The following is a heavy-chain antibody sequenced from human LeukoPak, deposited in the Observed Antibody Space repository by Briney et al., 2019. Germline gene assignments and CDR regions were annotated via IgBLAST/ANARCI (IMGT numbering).Heavy chain of an antibody. J-gene: IGHJ4*02. CDR2: IDPSDSYT. CDR1: GYSFTSYW. D-gene: IGHD5-24*01. CDR3: ARGDMATSPFDQ. Sequence: GESLKISCKGPGYSFTSYWISWVRQMPGKGLEWMGRIDPSDSYTNYSPSFQGRVTISADKSISTAYLQWSSLKAADTAMYYCARGDMATSPFDQWGQGTLVTVSS. V-gene: IGHV5-10-1*01.